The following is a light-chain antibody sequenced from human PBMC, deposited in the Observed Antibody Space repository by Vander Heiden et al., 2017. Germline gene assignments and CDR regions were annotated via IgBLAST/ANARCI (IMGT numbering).Light chain of an antibody. CDR2: DVS. Sequence: VVLTPSPGTLSFSPGERATLSCSASRSVSSRFLAWYQQKPGQAPRLLVYDVSTRATGIPDRFSGSGSGKDFTLTIRRLEPEDSAVYYCQQYASSRTFGQGTKVEI. V-gene: IGKV3-20*01. J-gene: IGKJ1*01. CDR1: RSVSSRF. CDR3: QQYASSRT.